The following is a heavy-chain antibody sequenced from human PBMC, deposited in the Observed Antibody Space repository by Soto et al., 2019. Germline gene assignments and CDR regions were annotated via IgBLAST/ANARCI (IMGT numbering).Heavy chain of an antibody. CDR3: ARDPDIDYYDSSGYFDY. D-gene: IGHD3-22*01. J-gene: IGHJ4*02. CDR2: ISYDGSNK. Sequence: PGGSLRLSCAASGFTFSSYAMHWVRQAPGKGLEWVAVISYDGSNKYYADSVKGRFTISRDNSKNTLYLQMNSLRAEDTAVYYCARDPDIDYYDSSGYFDYWGQGTLVTVSS. CDR1: GFTFSSYA. V-gene: IGHV3-30-3*01.